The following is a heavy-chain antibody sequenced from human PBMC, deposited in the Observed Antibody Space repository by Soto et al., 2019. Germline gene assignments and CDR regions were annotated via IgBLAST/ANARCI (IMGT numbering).Heavy chain of an antibody. CDR2: ISYDGSNK. CDR1: GFTFSSYA. Sequence: QVQLVESGGGVVQPGRSLRLSCAASGFTFSSYAMHWVRQAPGKGLEWVAVISYDGSNKYYADSVKGRFTISRDNSKNKLYLQMNSLRAEDTAVYYCARDRGEQRFDYWGQGTLVTVSS. D-gene: IGHD6-25*01. V-gene: IGHV3-30-3*01. J-gene: IGHJ4*02. CDR3: ARDRGEQRFDY.